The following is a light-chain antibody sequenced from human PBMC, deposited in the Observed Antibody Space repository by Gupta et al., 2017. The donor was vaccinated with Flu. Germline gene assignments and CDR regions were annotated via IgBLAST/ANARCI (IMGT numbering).Light chain of an antibody. CDR1: QTIRASF. Sequence: EIVLTQSSGTLSLSPGDRATLSCRASQTIRASFLAWYQQKPGQAPRLLIYAASSRATGIPGRFSASGSGTDFTLTISRLEPEDFAVYYCQQYGSSPYTFSQGTKLEIK. CDR3: QQYGSSPYT. CDR2: AAS. J-gene: IGKJ2*01. V-gene: IGKV3-20*01.